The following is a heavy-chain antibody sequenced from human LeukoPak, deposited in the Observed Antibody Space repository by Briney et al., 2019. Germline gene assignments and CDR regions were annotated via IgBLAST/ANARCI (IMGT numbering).Heavy chain of an antibody. CDR1: GFTFTTYW. D-gene: IGHD6-13*01. Sequence: PGGSLRLSCAASGFTFTTYWMSWVRQAPGKVLEWVANINQDGSEKYYVDSVKGRFTISRDNAKNSLYLQMNSLRAEDTAVYYCARDLHMGSSSWYAPWWGQGTLVTASS. V-gene: IGHV3-7*01. CDR2: INQDGSEK. J-gene: IGHJ4*02. CDR3: ARDLHMGSSSWYAPW.